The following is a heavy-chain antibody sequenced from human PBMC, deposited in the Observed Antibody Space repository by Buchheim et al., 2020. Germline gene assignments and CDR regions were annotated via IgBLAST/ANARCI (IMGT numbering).Heavy chain of an antibody. CDR3: ATRGEDDIP. Sequence: QVRLQESGPGLVKPSGTLSLTCFVSGDSISSIYWWTWVRQAPGKGLEWIGEIYPSGTTNYNPSLKGRVTISMEQANNRFSLNLKSMTAADTAVYYCATRGEDDIPWGRG. CDR1: GDSISSIYW. CDR2: IYPSGTT. D-gene: IGHD2-15*01. V-gene: IGHV4-4*02. J-gene: IGHJ2*01.